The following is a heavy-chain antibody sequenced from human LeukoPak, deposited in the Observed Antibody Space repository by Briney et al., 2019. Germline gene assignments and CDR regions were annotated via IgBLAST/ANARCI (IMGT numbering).Heavy chain of an antibody. Sequence: GGSLRPSCAASGFTFSSYGMHWVRQAPGKGLEWVAFIRYDGSNKYYADSVKGRFTISRDNSKKTLYLQMNSLRAEDTAVYYCARAPRVGPTYFDYWGQSTLVTVSS. V-gene: IGHV3-30*02. J-gene: IGHJ4*02. CDR1: GFTFSSYG. CDR2: IRYDGSNK. D-gene: IGHD1-26*01. CDR3: ARAPRVGPTYFDY.